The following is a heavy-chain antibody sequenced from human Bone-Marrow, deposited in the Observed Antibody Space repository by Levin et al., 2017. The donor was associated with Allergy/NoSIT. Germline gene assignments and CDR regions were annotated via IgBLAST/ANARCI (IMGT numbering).Heavy chain of an antibody. Sequence: AASVKVSCKASGYSFSSYGITWVRQAPGQGLEWMGWISAYNGNTNYARKFQGRVTMTTETSTSTAYLDLWSLKSDDTAVYYWARARLHRGWNLLRHKEGYFDSWGQGTLVTVSS. D-gene: IGHD1-26*01. CDR3: ARARLHRGWNLLRHKEGYFDS. CDR2: ISAYNGNT. V-gene: IGHV1-18*01. J-gene: IGHJ4*02. CDR1: GYSFSSYG.